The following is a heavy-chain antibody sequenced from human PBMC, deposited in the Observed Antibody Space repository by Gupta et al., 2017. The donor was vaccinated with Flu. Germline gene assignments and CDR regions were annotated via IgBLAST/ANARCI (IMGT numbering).Heavy chain of an antibody. D-gene: IGHD3-10*01. J-gene: IGHJ5*02. CDR2: ISYSSGTI. Sequence: EVQLVGSGRALVHPGGAMRPSCAVSGFTFNNYEMNWFRQAPGKGLEWVSYISYSSGTIYYADSVKGRFAISRDNAKNSLFMQMNSLRVDDTGIYYCARVGQRLVHGGVDRWGQGTLVTVSS. V-gene: IGHV3-48*03. CDR3: ARVGQRLVHGGVDR. CDR1: GFTFNNYE.